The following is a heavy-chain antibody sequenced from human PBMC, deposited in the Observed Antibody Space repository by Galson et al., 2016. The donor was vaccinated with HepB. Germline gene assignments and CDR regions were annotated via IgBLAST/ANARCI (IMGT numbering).Heavy chain of an antibody. D-gene: IGHD6-19*01. CDR3: ARGRGGSGSPFGR. J-gene: IGHJ4*02. CDR1: GGSISSYY. Sequence: SETLSLTCTVSGGSISSYYWSWIRQPPGKGLEWIAYIYYSGTTNYNPSLKSRVTISVDTFKNQFSLKMNSVTAADTAGYYCARGRGGSGSPFGRWGQGTLVPVSS. V-gene: IGHV4-59*01. CDR2: IYYSGTT.